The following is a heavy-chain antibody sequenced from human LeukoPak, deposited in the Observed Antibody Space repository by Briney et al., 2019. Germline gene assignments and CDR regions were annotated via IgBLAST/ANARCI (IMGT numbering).Heavy chain of an antibody. V-gene: IGHV1-3*03. CDR3: ARSWSYRDYCSGGSCYSDPYYFDY. CDR1: GYTFTSYA. D-gene: IGHD2-15*01. CDR2: INAGNGNT. J-gene: IGHJ4*02. Sequence: ASVKVSCKASGYTFTSYAMLWVRQAPGQRLEWMGWINAGNGNTQYSQESQGRVTITRDTSASTAYMELSSLRSEDIAVYYCARSWSYRDYCSGGSCYSDPYYFDYWGQGTLVTVSS.